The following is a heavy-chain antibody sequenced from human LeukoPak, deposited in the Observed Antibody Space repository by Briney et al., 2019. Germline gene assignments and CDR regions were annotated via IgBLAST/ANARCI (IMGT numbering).Heavy chain of an antibody. CDR3: AGHDSSGYYYFDY. CDR2: IYYSGST. CDR1: GGSISSSSYY. D-gene: IGHD3-22*01. Sequence: PSETLSLTCTVSGGSISSSSYYWGWIRQPPGKGLEWIGSIYYSGSTYYNPSLKSRVTISVDTSKNQFSLKLSSVTAADTAVYYCAGHDSSGYYYFDYWGQGTLVTVSS. V-gene: IGHV4-39*01. J-gene: IGHJ4*02.